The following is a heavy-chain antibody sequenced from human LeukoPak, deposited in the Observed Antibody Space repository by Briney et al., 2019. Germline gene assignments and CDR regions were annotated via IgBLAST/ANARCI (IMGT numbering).Heavy chain of an antibody. D-gene: IGHD3-9*01. J-gene: IGHJ4*02. CDR2: ISYDGSNK. Sequence: GRSLRLSCAASGFTFSSYGMHWVRQAPGKGLEWVAVISYDGSNKYYADSVKGRFTISRGNSKNTLYLQMNSLRAGDTAVYYCAKTIRYFDWLVDYWGQGTLVTVSS. V-gene: IGHV3-30*18. CDR1: GFTFSSYG. CDR3: AKTIRYFDWLVDY.